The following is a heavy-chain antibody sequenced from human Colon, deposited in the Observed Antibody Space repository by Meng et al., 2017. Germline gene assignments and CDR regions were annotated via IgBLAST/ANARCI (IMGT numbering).Heavy chain of an antibody. CDR2: IVPMFGTP. Sequence: QGQLVQSGAGVKKPGSSVRVSCKASGGIFSSYAISWVRQAPGQGLEWMGGIVPMFGTPNYAQKFQGRVTIAADESTTTSFMELSSLRFEDTATYYCARDLESWSQGTLVTVSS. J-gene: IGHJ5*02. CDR3: ARDLES. CDR1: GGIFSSYA. D-gene: IGHD3-3*01. V-gene: IGHV1-69*01.